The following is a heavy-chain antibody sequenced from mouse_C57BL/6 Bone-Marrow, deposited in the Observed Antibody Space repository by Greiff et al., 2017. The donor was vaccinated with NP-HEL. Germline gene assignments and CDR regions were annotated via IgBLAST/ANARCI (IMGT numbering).Heavy chain of an antibody. V-gene: IGHV8-8*01. CDR2: IWWDDDK. Sequence: QVTLKESGPGILQPSQTLSLTCSFSGFSLSTFGMGVGWIRQPSGKGLEWLAHIWWDDDKSYNPALKSRLTISKDTSKNQVFIKIANVDTADTATDYWARPQTAQASFAYWGKGTLVTVAA. J-gene: IGHJ3*01. CDR3: ARPQTAQASFAY. D-gene: IGHD3-2*02. CDR1: GFSLSTFGMG.